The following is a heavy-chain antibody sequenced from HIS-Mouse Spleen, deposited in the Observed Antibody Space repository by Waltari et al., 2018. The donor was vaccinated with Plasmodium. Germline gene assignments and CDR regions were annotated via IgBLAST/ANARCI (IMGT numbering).Heavy chain of an antibody. CDR3: ARGLRGHYWYFDL. D-gene: IGHD3-10*01. CDR1: GGSFSGYY. CDR2: INHSGSP. J-gene: IGHJ2*01. V-gene: IGHV4-34*01. Sequence: QVQLQQWGAGLLKPSETLSLTCAVYGGSFSGYYWSWIRQPPGKGLEWIGEINHSGSPNSTPSLKSRVTISVDTSKNQFSLKLSSVTAADTAVYYCARGLRGHYWYFDLWGRGTLVTVSS.